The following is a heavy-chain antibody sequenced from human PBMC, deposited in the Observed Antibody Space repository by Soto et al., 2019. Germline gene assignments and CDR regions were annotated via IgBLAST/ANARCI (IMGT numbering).Heavy chain of an antibody. CDR1: GYTFTSYG. J-gene: IGHJ6*02. D-gene: IGHD2-15*01. V-gene: IGHV1-18*04. CDR2: ISAYNGNT. Sequence: ASVKVSCKASGYTFTSYGISWVRQAPGQGLEWMGWISAYNGNTNYAQKLQGRVTMTTDTSTSTAYMELRSLRSDDTAMYYCARDIVVVVAAPRRKEYYYYYGMDVWGQGTTVTVSS. CDR3: ARDIVVVVAAPRRKEYYYYYGMDV.